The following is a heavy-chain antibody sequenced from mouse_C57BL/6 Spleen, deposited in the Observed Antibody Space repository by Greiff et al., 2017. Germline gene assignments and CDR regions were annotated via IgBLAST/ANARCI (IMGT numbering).Heavy chain of an antibody. J-gene: IGHJ3*01. V-gene: IGHV14-1*01. CDR2: IDPEDGDT. Sequence: VQLQQSGAELVRPGASVKLSCTASGFNIKDYYMHWVKQRPEQGLEWIGRIDPEDGDTEYAPKFQGKATMTADTSSNTAYLQLSSLTSEDTAVYYCTKGGYDYLFAYWGQGTLVTVSA. CDR3: TKGGYDYLFAY. CDR1: GFNIKDYY. D-gene: IGHD2-4*01.